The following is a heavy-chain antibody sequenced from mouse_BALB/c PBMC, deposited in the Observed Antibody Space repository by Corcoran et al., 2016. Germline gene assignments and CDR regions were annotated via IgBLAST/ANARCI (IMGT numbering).Heavy chain of an antibody. CDR1: GYTFTSYV. V-gene: IGHV1S136*01. D-gene: IGHD2-1*01. Sequence: EVQLQQSGPELVKPGASVKMSCKASGYTFTSYVMHWVKQKPGQGLEWIGYINPYNDGTKYNEKFKGKTTLTSDKSSSTASMELSSRTSEDSAVYYCARECNYSYYAMDYGGQGTSVTVSS. CDR3: ARECNYSYYAMDY. CDR2: INPYNDGT. J-gene: IGHJ4*01.